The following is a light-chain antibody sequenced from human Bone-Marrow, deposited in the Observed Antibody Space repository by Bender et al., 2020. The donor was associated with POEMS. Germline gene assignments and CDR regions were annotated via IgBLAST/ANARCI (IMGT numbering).Light chain of an antibody. CDR1: SSDVGSYNL. Sequence: QSALTQPASVSGSPGQSITISCSGTSSDVGSYNLVSWYQHHPGKAPKLMIYEVSKRPSGVPDRFSGSKSDNTASLTVSGLQAEDEADYYCSSYAGSNTYVFGTGTKVTVL. V-gene: IGLV2-14*02. J-gene: IGLJ1*01. CDR2: EVS. CDR3: SSYAGSNTYV.